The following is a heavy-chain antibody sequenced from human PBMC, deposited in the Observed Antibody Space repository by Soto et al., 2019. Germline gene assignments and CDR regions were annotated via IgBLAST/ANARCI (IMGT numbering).Heavy chain of an antibody. V-gene: IGHV3-23*01. J-gene: IGHJ4*02. CDR3: AKATRLGFCSGGNCYAGYDY. Sequence: PGGSLRFSCAASGLTFSNSAMTWVRQAPEKGLEWVSTIINSGGATYYAASVEGRFNISRDYSRNILYLHMPSLRAEDAAVYYCAKATRLGFCSGGNCYAGYDYWGQGTLVTVSS. D-gene: IGHD2-15*01. CDR2: IINSGGAT. CDR1: GLTFSNSA.